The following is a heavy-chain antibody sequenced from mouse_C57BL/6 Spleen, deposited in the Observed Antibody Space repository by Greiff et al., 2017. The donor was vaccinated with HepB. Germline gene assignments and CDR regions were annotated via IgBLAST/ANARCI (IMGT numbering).Heavy chain of an antibody. D-gene: IGHD1-1*01. CDR3: TRDKGDYYGSSPFDY. J-gene: IGHJ2*01. CDR2: ISSGGDYI. V-gene: IGHV5-9-1*02. Sequence: EVKVVESGEGLVKPGGSLKLSCAASGFTFSSYAMSWVRQTPEKRLEWVAYISSGGDYIYYADTVKGRFTISRDNARNTLYLQMSSLKSEDTAMYYCTRDKGDYYGSSPFDYWGQGTTLTVSS. CDR1: GFTFSSYA.